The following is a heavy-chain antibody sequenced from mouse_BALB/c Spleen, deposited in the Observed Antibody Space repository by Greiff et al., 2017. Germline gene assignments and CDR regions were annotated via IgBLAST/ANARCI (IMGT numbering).Heavy chain of an antibody. D-gene: IGHD1-2*01. J-gene: IGHJ4*01. CDR2: IDPANGNT. CDR1: GFNIKDTY. Sequence: EVQLQQSGAELVKPGASVKLSCTASGFNIKDTYMHWVKQRPEQGLEWIGRIDPANGNTKYDPKFQGKATITADTSSNTAYLQLSSLTSEDTAVYYCARGYGYWAMDYWGQGTSVTVSS. V-gene: IGHV14-3*02. CDR3: ARGYGYWAMDY.